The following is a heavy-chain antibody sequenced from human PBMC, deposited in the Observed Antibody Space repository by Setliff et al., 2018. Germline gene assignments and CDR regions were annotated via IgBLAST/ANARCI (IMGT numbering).Heavy chain of an antibody. Sequence: SETLSLTCGVSGASISDSYGSWIRQPPGKGLEWIGHILTTGSTNYNPSLKSRIAISADTSRDRFSLRLTSVTAADTAIYYCARFCGTSNCQRAPLFDYWGQGILVTVSS. J-gene: IGHJ4*02. V-gene: IGHV4-4*08. D-gene: IGHD1-1*01. CDR1: GASISDSY. CDR2: ILTTGST. CDR3: ARFCGTSNCQRAPLFDY.